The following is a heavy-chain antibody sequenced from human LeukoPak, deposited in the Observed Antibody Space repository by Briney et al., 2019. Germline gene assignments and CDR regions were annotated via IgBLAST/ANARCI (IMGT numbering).Heavy chain of an antibody. CDR3: TREMVMIDY. J-gene: IGHJ4*02. CDR1: GFIFTDYW. V-gene: IGHV3-7*03. CDR2: IKQVGSEK. Sequence: GGSLRLSCAASGFIFTDYWMSWVRQAPGKGLEWVANIKQVGSEKYYVGSVKGRFTISRDNAKSSLYLRMNSLRAEDTAVYYCTREMVMIDYWGQGNLVTVSS. D-gene: IGHD4-23*01.